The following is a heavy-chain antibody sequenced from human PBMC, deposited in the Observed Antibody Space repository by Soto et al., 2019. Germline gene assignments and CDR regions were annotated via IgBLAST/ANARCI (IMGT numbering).Heavy chain of an antibody. CDR2: IIPFFGTA. Sequence: QVQLVQSGAEVKKPGSSVKVSCKASGGTFSSYAISWVRQAPGQGLEWMGGIIPFFGTANYSQKFQGRDTIIADEATRTAYMELSSRRSEDTAVYYWARADYGGNPYYGMDVWGQGTTVTVSS. D-gene: IGHD4-17*01. CDR3: ARADYGGNPYYGMDV. V-gene: IGHV1-69*12. J-gene: IGHJ6*02. CDR1: GGTFSSYA.